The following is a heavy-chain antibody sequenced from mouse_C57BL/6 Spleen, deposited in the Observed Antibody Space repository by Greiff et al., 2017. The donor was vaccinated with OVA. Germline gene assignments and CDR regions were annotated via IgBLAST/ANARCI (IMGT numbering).Heavy chain of an antibody. CDR2: IYPRSGNT. V-gene: IGHV1-81*01. Sequence: VQLQESGAELARPGASVKLSCKASGYTFTSYGISWVKQRTGQGLEWIGEIYPRSGNTYYNEKFKGKATLTADKSSSTAYMELRSLTSEDSAVYVCARSEFITTVVADYYAMDYWGQGTAVTVSS. J-gene: IGHJ4*01. CDR3: ARSEFITTVVADYYAMDY. CDR1: GYTFTSYG. D-gene: IGHD1-1*01.